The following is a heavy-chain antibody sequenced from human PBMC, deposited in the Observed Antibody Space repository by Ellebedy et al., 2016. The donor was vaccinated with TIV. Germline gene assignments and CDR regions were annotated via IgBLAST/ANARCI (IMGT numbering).Heavy chain of an antibody. CDR3: ARPRGQPLLYNPYYFDY. V-gene: IGHV3-7*03. Sequence: GGSLRLSXAASGFTFSSYWMSWVRQAPGKGLEWVANIKQDGSEKYYVDSVKGRFTISRDNAKNSLYLQMNSPRAEDTAVYYCARPRGQPLLYNPYYFDYWGQGTLVTVSS. D-gene: IGHD2-2*02. CDR1: GFTFSSYW. J-gene: IGHJ4*02. CDR2: IKQDGSEK.